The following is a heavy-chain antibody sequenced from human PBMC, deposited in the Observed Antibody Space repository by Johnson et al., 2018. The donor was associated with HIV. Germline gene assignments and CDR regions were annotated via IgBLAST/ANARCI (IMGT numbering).Heavy chain of an antibody. D-gene: IGHD1-26*01. CDR1: GFTFSDYY. V-gene: IGHV3-11*01. J-gene: IGHJ3*02. CDR2: ISSSGSTI. Sequence: VQLVESGGGLVKPGGSLRLSCAASGFTFSDYYMSWIRQAPGKGLEWVSYISSSGSTIYYADSVKGRFTISRDNSKNTLYLQMNSLRAEDTALYYCTKVLEVGANKDDAFDIWGQGTMVIVSA. CDR3: TKVLEVGANKDDAFDI.